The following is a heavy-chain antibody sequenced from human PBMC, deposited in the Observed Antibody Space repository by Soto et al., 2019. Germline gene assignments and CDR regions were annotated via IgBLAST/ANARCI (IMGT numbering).Heavy chain of an antibody. J-gene: IGHJ6*02. CDR1: GGSISSSNW. D-gene: IGHD6-19*01. CDR3: ARDLAVAGYYYYGMDV. V-gene: IGHV4-4*02. CDR2: IYHSGST. Sequence: SETLSLTCAVSGGSISSSNWWSWVRQPPGKGLEWIGEIYHSGSTNYNPSLKSRVTISVDKSKNQFTLKLSSVTAADTAVYYCARDLAVAGYYYYGMDVWGQGTTVT.